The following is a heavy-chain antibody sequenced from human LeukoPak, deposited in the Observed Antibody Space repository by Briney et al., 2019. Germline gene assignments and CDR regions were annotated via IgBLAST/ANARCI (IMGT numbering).Heavy chain of an antibody. CDR2: IYHSGST. J-gene: IGHJ4*02. D-gene: IGHD5/OR15-5a*01. CDR1: GGSISSGGYS. V-gene: IGHV4-30-2*01. CDR3: AREGSLSVGPYFDY. Sequence: SETLSLTCADSGGSISSGGYSWSWIRQPPGKGLEWIGYIYHSGSTYYNPSLKSRVTISVDRSKNQFSLKLSSVTAADTAVYYCAREGSLSVGPYFDYWGQGTLVTVSS.